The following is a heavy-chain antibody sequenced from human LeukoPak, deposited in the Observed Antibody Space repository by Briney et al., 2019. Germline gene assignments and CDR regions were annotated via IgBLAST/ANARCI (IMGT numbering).Heavy chain of an antibody. CDR1: GFTFSSYA. D-gene: IGHD6-19*01. CDR2: ISGSGGAT. CDR3: AKGGSAWYGEKGLDY. V-gene: IGHV3-23*01. J-gene: IGHJ4*02. Sequence: GGSLRLSCAASGFTFSSYAMNWVRQAPGKGLEWVSAISGSGGATYYADSVKGRFTISRDNSKNTLYLQVNSLRAEDTAVYYCAKGGSAWYGEKGLDYWGQGTLVTVSS.